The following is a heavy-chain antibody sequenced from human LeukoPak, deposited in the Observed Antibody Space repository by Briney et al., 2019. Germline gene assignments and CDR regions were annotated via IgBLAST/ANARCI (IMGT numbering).Heavy chain of an antibody. CDR2: IYYSGST. J-gene: IGHJ1*01. D-gene: IGHD6-13*01. V-gene: IGHV4-59*12. CDR1: GGSISTYY. CDR3: ARTYSSSWRAEYFQH. Sequence: SETLSLTCTVSGGSISTYYWSWIRQPPGKGLEWIGNIYYSGSTNYNPSLRSRVTMSVDTSKNQFSLKLTSVTAADTAVYYCARTYSSSWRAEYFQHWGQGTLVTVSS.